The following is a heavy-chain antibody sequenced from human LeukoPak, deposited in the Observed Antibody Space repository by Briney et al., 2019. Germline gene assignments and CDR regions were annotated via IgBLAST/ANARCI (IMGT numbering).Heavy chain of an antibody. CDR2: INQDGSVK. Sequence: QPGGSLRLSCAASEFTFSSYWMTWVRQAPGKGLEWVANINQDGSVKNYVDSVKGRFTISRDNAKSSLYLQMNSLRAEDTAVYYCARVHRDCSSTSCHSFPLYWGQGTLVTVSS. V-gene: IGHV3-7*01. D-gene: IGHD2-2*02. CDR1: EFTFSSYW. CDR3: ARVHRDCSSTSCHSFPLY. J-gene: IGHJ4*02.